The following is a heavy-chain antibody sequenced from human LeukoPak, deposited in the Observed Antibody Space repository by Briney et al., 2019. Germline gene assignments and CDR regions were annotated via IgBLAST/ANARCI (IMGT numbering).Heavy chain of an antibody. CDR1: GYTLTELS. Sequence: GASVKVSCKVSGYTLTELSMHWVRQAPGKGLEWMGGFDPEDGETIYAQKFQGRVTMTEDTSTDTAYTELSSLRSEDTAVYYCATDLRYYYDSSGYYQPSPRNLFDYWGQGTLVTVSS. CDR3: ATDLRYYYDSSGYYQPSPRNLFDY. D-gene: IGHD3-22*01. J-gene: IGHJ4*02. V-gene: IGHV1-24*01. CDR2: FDPEDGET.